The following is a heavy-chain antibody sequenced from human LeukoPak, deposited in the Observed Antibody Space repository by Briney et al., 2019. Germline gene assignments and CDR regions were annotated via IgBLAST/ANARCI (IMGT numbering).Heavy chain of an antibody. CDR2: IYYSGST. CDR1: GGSISSGGYY. J-gene: IGHJ4*02. V-gene: IGHV4-31*03. Sequence: SQTLSLTCTVSGGSISSGGYYWSWIRQHPGKGLEWIGYIYYSGSTYYNPSLKSRVTISVDTSKNQFSLKLSSVTAADTAVYHCARAKYYYGSGSYGYFDYWGQGTLVTVSS. D-gene: IGHD3-10*01. CDR3: ARAKYYYGSGSYGYFDY.